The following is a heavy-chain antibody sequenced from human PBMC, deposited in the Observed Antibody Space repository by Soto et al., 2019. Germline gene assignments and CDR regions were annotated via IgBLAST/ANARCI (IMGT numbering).Heavy chain of an antibody. J-gene: IGHJ6*02. CDR3: ATDGSGSYYKTYYYYYYGIDV. CDR2: FDPEDGET. Sequence: ASVKVSCKVSGYTLTELSMHWVRQAPGKGLEWMGGFDPEDGETIYAQKFQGRVTMTEDTSTDTAYMELSSLRSEDTAVYYCATDGSGSYYKTYYYYYYGIDVWGQGTKVTVSS. CDR1: GYTLTELS. D-gene: IGHD3-10*01. V-gene: IGHV1-24*01.